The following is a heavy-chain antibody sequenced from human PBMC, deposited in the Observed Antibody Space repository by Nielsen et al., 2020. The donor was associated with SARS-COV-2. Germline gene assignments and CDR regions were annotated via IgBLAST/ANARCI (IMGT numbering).Heavy chain of an antibody. Sequence: GESLKISCAASGFTFSSYGMHWVRQAPGKGLEWVAVISYDGSNKYYADSVKGRFTISRDNSKNTLYLQMNSLRAEDTALYYCVKDGPGSSPKFDYWGQGTLVTVSS. CDR1: GFTFSSYG. V-gene: IGHV3-30*18. CDR2: ISYDGSNK. J-gene: IGHJ4*02. D-gene: IGHD3-10*01. CDR3: VKDGPGSSPKFDY.